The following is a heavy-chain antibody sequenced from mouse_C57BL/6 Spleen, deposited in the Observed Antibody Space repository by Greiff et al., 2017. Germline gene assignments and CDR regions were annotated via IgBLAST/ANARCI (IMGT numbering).Heavy chain of an antibody. V-gene: IGHV5-16*01. CDR1: GFTFSDYY. J-gene: IGHJ4*01. CDR3: ARENPLSHAMDY. CDR2: INYDGSST. Sequence: EVKLMESEGGLVQPGSSMKLSCTASGFTFSDYYMAWVRQVPEKGLEWVANINYDGSSTYYLDSLKSRFIISRDNAKNILYLQMSSLKSEDTATYYCARENPLSHAMDYWGQGTSVTVSS.